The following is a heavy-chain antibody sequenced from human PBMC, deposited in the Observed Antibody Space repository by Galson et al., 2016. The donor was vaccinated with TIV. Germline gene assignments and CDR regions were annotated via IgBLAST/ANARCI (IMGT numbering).Heavy chain of an antibody. D-gene: IGHD2-2*02. Sequence: TLSLTCTISNFPITTASYWGWVRQPPGKGLEWIASIDHTGETDYNPSLKSRVTISVEPSENQFSLNLRSVTAADTAVYYCARGRLVLPPVIQYVGLNWFDPWGQGTLVTVSS. CDR1: NFPITTASY. CDR3: ARGRLVLPPVIQYVGLNWFDP. V-gene: IGHV4-38-2*02. J-gene: IGHJ5*02. CDR2: IDHTGET.